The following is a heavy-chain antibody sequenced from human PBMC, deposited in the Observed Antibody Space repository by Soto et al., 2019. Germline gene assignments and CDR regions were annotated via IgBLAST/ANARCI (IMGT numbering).Heavy chain of an antibody. Sequence: QGRRVQSGAEGKEPGASVTVSCRASGNGFTDYNMHWGRQAPGKGLGGMGWINPNSGVTKYAQKFQGWVTMTRDTSIRTVYMQLSRLGFDDTAIYYCARESGGATATLDYYYFYMDVWGTGTTVTVSS. CDR2: INPNSGVT. D-gene: IGHD5-12*01. CDR3: ARESGGATATLDYYYFYMDV. V-gene: IGHV1-2*04. CDR1: GNGFTDYN. J-gene: IGHJ6*03.